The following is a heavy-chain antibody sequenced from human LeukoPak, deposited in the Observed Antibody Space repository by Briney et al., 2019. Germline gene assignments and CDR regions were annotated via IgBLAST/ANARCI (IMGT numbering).Heavy chain of an antibody. V-gene: IGHV3-23*01. CDR2: IIGSSTWT. CDR1: GFTFRTYG. Sequence: HPGGSLRLSCEASGFTFRTYGMTWVRQAPGKGLEWVSGIIGSSTWTYYADSVRGRFTISRDNSKNTLHLQMNNLTADDTAIYYCARELVSLGTGYFDLWGRGTLVTVSS. J-gene: IGHJ2*01. CDR3: ARELVSLGTGYFDL. D-gene: IGHD7-27*01.